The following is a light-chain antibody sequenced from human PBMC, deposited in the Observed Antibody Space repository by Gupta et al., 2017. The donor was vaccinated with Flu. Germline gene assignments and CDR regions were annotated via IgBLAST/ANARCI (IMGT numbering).Light chain of an antibody. Sequence: VTLGKPASISCRSSEGRVYSDGNTYLNWFQRRPGQSPRRLIYQGSHRDSGVPDRFSGSGSGTDFTLKISRVEAEDVGVYYCRQGERCPRAFGQGTKVEIK. CDR3: RQGERCPRA. V-gene: IGKV2-30*01. CDR2: QGS. J-gene: IGKJ1*01. CDR1: EGRVYSDGNTY.